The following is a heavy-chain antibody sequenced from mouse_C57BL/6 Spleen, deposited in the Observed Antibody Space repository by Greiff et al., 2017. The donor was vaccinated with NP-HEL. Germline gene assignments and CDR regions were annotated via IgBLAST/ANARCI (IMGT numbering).Heavy chain of an antibody. V-gene: IGHV2-2*01. CDR2: IWSGGST. D-gene: IGHD1-1*01. CDR3: ARNEGYGSSYVNWYFDV. CDR1: GFSLTSYG. Sequence: VQLQQSGPGLVQPSQSLSITCTVSGFSLTSYGVHWVRQSPGKGLEWLGVIWSGGSTDYNAAFISRLSISKDNSKSQVFFKMNSLQADDTAIYYCARNEGYGSSYVNWYFDVWGTGTTVTVSS. J-gene: IGHJ1*03.